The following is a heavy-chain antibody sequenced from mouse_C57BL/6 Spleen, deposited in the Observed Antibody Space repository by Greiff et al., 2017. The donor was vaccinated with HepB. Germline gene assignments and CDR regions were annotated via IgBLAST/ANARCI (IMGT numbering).Heavy chain of an antibody. CDR3: ARTTTVVARYFDV. J-gene: IGHJ1*03. CDR2: INPYNGGT. V-gene: IGHV1-19*01. CDR1: GYTFTDYY. Sequence: EVKLVESGPVLVKPGASVKMSCKASGYTFTDYYMNWVKQSHGKSLEWIGVINPYNGGTSYNQKFKGKATLTVDKSSSTAYMELNSLTSEDSAVYYCARTTTVVARYFDVWGTGTTVTVSS. D-gene: IGHD1-1*01.